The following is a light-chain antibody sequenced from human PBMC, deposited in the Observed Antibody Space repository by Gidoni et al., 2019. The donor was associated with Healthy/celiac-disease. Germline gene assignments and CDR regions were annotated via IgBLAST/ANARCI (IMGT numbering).Light chain of an antibody. CDR1: SSDVGGYNY. J-gene: IGLJ3*02. CDR3: SSYTSSSTPRV. Sequence: QYALTPPASVSGSPGPSITISCTGTSSDVGGYNYVSWYQQHPGKAPNLMIYEVSNRPSGVPDRFSGSKSGNTASLTISGLQAEDEADYYCSSYTSSSTPRVFGGGTKLTVL. V-gene: IGLV2-14*01. CDR2: EVS.